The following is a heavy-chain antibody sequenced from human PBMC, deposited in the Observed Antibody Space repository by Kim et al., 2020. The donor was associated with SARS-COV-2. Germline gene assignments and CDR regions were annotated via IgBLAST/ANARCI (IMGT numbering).Heavy chain of an antibody. CDR3: ARVVLRGVISAYYGMDV. V-gene: IGHV4-31*03. Sequence: SETLSLTCTVSGGSISSGGYYWSWIRQHPGKGLEWIGYIYYSGSTYYNPSLKSRVTISVDTSKNQFSLKLSSVTAADTAVYYYARVVLRGVISAYYGMDVWGQGTTVTVSS. J-gene: IGHJ6*02. CDR2: IYYSGST. CDR1: GGSISSGGYY. D-gene: IGHD3-10*01.